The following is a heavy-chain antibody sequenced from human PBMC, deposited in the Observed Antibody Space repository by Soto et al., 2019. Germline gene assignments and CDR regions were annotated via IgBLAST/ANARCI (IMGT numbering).Heavy chain of an antibody. V-gene: IGHV4-39*01. CDR2: IYYSGST. Sequence: PSETLSLTCTVSGGSISSSSYYWGWIRQPPGKGLEWIGSIYYSGSTYYNPSLKSRVTISVDTSKNQFSLKLSSVTAADTAVYYCARGHIANNYYYGMDVWGQGTTVTVSS. D-gene: IGHD5-12*01. CDR3: ARGHIANNYYYGMDV. CDR1: GGSISSSSYY. J-gene: IGHJ6*02.